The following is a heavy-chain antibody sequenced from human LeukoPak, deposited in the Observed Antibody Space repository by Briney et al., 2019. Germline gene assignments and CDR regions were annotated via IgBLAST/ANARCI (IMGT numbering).Heavy chain of an antibody. CDR3: ASLSGGYFDSDP. Sequence: SETLSLTCNVSGDSMRSYYRSWIRQPPGKGLEWIGYITYSGYSNSNPSFHTRLTLSMDASKNQFSLELKSVTAADTAIYFCASLSGGYFDSDPWGQGTLVTVSS. D-gene: IGHD3-9*01. CDR2: ITYSGYS. CDR1: GDSMRSYY. V-gene: IGHV4-59*12. J-gene: IGHJ5*02.